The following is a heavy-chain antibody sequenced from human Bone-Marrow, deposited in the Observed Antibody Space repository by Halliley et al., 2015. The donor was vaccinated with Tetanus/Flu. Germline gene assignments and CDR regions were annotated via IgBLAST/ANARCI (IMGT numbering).Heavy chain of an antibody. CDR2: VSHTGGT. CDR1: GGSIDTYY. J-gene: IGHJ4*02. D-gene: IGHD4-17*01. V-gene: IGHV4-59*01. Sequence: TLSLTCTVSGGSIDTYYWTWIRQPPGKGLEWIGSVSHTGGTNYNPSLKSRVTISLDTSRDQFSLTLTSVTAADTAVYYCARILPTTVTTDYWGQETLVTVSS. CDR3: ARILPTTVTTDY.